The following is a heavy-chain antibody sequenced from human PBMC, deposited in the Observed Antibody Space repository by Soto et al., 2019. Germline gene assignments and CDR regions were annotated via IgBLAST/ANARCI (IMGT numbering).Heavy chain of an antibody. CDR2: IHHSETT. CDR3: ARERPLTVTTAPPYHYYGMGV. V-gene: IGHV4-4*02. CDR1: GASVISTKW. Sequence: PSETLSLTCAVSGASVISTKWRSWVRQSPGEGLEWIGEIHHSETTNYNPSLESRVTISIDKSKNQFSLKLSSVTAADTAVYYCARERPLTVTTAPPYHYYGMGVWGKGTTVTVSS. D-gene: IGHD4-17*01. J-gene: IGHJ6*04.